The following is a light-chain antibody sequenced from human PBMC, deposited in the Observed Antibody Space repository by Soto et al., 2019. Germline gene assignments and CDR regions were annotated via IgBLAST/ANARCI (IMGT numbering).Light chain of an antibody. CDR1: PSLYRP. Sequence: IVLTQFPSTLSCSAGAGATLSCRASPSLYRPLAWYQQKPGKAPRLLNYDASKRGTGIPARFSGSGSRTDFTLTISSLEHEDFALYYCQHRANSPLTFGGGTKVDIK. CDR3: QHRANSPLT. CDR2: DAS. J-gene: IGKJ4*01. V-gene: IGKV3-11*01.